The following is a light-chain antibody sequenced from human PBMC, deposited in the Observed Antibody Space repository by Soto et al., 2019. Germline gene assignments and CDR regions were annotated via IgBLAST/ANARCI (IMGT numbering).Light chain of an antibody. CDR2: HAS. J-gene: IGKJ1*01. V-gene: IGKV1-5*01. CDR3: QQYRNYS. Sequence: IQLTQSPTTLPASVGDRVTLTCRASESISNWLAWYQQRPGTAPKLLIYHASILETAVPSRFSGNGSGTEFTLTISSLQPGDFATYYCQQYRNYSFGQGSRVEIK. CDR1: ESISNW.